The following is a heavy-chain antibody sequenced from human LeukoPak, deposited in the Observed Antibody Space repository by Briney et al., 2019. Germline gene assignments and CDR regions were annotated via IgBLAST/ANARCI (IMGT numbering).Heavy chain of an antibody. J-gene: IGHJ4*02. Sequence: GASVKVSFKASGFSFYDNYQYLYWVRQAPGQGLESMGCIHPKSGNTQYPQKFQGRVTLTRDTSINTAYMELRDLTSDDAAVYFCARDGPSGTPEFDYWGQGTLVTVSS. CDR2: IHPKSGNT. CDR1: GFSFYDNYQY. CDR3: ARDGPSGTPEFDY. V-gene: IGHV1-2*02.